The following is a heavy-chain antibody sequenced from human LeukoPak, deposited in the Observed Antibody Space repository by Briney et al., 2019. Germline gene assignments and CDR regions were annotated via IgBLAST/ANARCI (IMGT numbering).Heavy chain of an antibody. J-gene: IGHJ3*02. D-gene: IGHD3-22*01. CDR3: ARDVTYYYDSSGYYLRAFDI. Sequence: PSETLSLTCTVSGGSISSYYWSWLRQPPGKGLEWIGYIYYSGSTNYNPSLKSRVTISVDTSKNQFSLKLSSVTAADTAVYYCARDVTYYYDSSGYYLRAFDIWGQGTMVTVSS. V-gene: IGHV4-59*01. CDR2: IYYSGST. CDR1: GGSISSYY.